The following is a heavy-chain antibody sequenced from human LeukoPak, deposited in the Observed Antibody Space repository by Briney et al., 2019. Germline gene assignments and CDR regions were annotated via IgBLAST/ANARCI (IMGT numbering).Heavy chain of an antibody. CDR2: ISGESKYI. CDR3: ARGAVFQGNYDY. V-gene: IGHV3-21*01. J-gene: IGHJ4*02. D-gene: IGHD3-10*01. Sequence: GSLRPPRAGAGFTLHRSSKNLVRQTPGKGLEGVSSISGESKYIYYADSVTGRFTISRDNAKNSLYLQMNSLRAEDTAVYYCARGAVFQGNYDYWGQGTQVTVSS. CDR1: GFTLHRSS.